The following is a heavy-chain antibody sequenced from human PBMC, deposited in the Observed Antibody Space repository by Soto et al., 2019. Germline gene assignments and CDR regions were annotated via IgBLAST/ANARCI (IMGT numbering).Heavy chain of an antibody. Sequence: SETLSLTCAVSGGSISSGGYSWSWIRQPPGKGLEWIGYIYHSGSTFYNPSLKSRVTISIDKSKNQFSLKLGSVTAADTAVYYCARVFVPRPICGYNRFAPWGRGTLVTVSS. J-gene: IGHJ5*02. CDR2: IYHSGST. CDR3: ARVFVPRPICGYNRFAP. V-gene: IGHV4-30-2*01. D-gene: IGHD2-21*01. CDR1: GGSISSGGYS.